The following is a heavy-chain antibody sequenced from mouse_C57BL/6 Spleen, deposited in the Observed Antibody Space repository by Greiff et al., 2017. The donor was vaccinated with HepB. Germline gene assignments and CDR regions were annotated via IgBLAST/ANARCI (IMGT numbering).Heavy chain of an antibody. Sequence: VQLQQPGAELVRPGSSVKLSCKASGYTFTSYWMDWVKQRPGQGLEWIGNIYPSDSETHYNQKFKDKATLTVDKSSSTAYMQLSSLTSEDSAVYYCARWGLLYFDYWGQGTTLTVSS. V-gene: IGHV1-61*01. CDR2: IYPSDSET. J-gene: IGHJ2*01. CDR1: GYTFTSYW. CDR3: ARWGLLYFDY. D-gene: IGHD2-13*01.